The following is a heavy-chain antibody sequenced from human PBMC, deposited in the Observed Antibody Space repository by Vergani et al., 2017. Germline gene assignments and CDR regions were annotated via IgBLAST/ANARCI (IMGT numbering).Heavy chain of an antibody. V-gene: IGHV1-2*02. CDR2: INPNSGGT. CDR3: ARGDSSGWYPNWGFKL. J-gene: IGHJ4*02. CDR1: GYTFTGYY. D-gene: IGHD6-19*01. Sequence: QVQLVQSGAEVKKPGASVKVSCKASGYTFTGYYMHWVRQAPGQGLEWMGWINPNSGGTNYAQKFQGRVTMTRDTSISTAYMELGRLRSDDTAVYYCARGDSSGWYPNWGFKLWGQGTLVTVSS.